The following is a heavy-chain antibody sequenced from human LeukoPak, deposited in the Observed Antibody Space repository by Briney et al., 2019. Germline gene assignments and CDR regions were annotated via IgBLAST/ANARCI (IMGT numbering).Heavy chain of an antibody. V-gene: IGHV1-69*04. CDR1: GGTFSSYA. Sequence: ASVKVSCKASGGTFSSYAISWVRQAPGQGLEWMGRIIPILGIANYAQKFQGRVTITADKSTSTAYMELSSLRSEDTAVYYCARGGYSYGSLYYYGMDVWGQGTTVTASS. CDR2: IIPILGIA. CDR3: ARGGYSYGSLYYYGMDV. J-gene: IGHJ6*02. D-gene: IGHD5-18*01.